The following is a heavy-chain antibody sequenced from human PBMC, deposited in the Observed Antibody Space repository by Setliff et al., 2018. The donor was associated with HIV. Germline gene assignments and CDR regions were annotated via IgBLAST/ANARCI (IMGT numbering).Heavy chain of an antibody. Sequence: ASVKVSCKASGGTFSSYVISWVRQAPGQGPEWMGGINPNSGSTTYAQKFQGRVTMTRDTSTSTVYMELSSLKSDDTAVYSCARGSAVVTAKLDYWGQGTLVTVSS. J-gene: IGHJ4*02. V-gene: IGHV1-8*02. CDR3: ARGSAVVTAKLDY. CDR1: GGTFSSYV. CDR2: INPNSGST. D-gene: IGHD2-21*02.